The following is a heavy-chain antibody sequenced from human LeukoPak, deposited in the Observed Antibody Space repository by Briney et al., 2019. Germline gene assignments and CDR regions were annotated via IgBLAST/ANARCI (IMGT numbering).Heavy chain of an antibody. V-gene: IGHV3-30*03. D-gene: IGHD5-12*01. CDR2: ISYDGSNK. J-gene: IGHJ4*02. Sequence: GGSLRLSCAASGFTFSSYGMHWVRQAPGKGLEWVAVISYDGSNKYYADSVKGRFTISRDNAKNPLYLQMNSLRAEDTAFYYCAINGGGDSGYGNFDYWGQGTLVTVSS. CDR3: AINGGGDSGYGNFDY. CDR1: GFTFSSYG.